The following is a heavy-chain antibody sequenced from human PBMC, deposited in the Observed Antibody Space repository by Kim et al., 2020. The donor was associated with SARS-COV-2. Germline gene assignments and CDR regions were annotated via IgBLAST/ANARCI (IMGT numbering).Heavy chain of an antibody. D-gene: IGHD5-18*01. Sequence: GGSLRLSCAASGFTFSSYAMSWVRQAPGKGLECVSTISESASNTYYPDSVKGRFTISRDNSKNTLHLQMNSLRAEDTAIYYCAKSFGSSYGYFDYWGQGTLVTVSS. J-gene: IGHJ4*02. V-gene: IGHV3-23*01. CDR1: GFTFSSYA. CDR2: ISESASNT. CDR3: AKSFGSSYGYFDY.